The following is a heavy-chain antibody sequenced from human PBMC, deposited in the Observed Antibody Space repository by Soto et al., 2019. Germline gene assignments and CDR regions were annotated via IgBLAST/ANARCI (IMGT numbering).Heavy chain of an antibody. CDR3: ARVDRRDGYMGVDDY. Sequence: QVHLVQSGAEVKKPGSSVKVSCKASGGTFSSYAISWVRQAPGQGLEWMGGIIPISGTANYAQKFQGRVTITADESTSPAYMERSSLRSEDTVVYYCARVDRRDGYMGVDDYWVQGTLVNVSS. D-gene: IGHD5-12*01. V-gene: IGHV1-69*01. CDR1: GGTFSSYA. J-gene: IGHJ4*02. CDR2: IIPISGTA.